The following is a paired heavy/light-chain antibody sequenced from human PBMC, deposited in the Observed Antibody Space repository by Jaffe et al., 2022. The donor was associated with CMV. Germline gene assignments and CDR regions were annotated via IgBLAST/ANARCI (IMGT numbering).Light chain of an antibody. Sequence: DIQMTQSPSSVSASVGDRVTITCRASQGITTWLAWYQQKPGKAPKLLIYAASSLQSGVPSRFSGSGSGTDFTLTISSLQPDDFATYYCQQAHSFPRTFGPGTKVDIK. V-gene: IGKV1D-12*01. CDR1: QGITTW. CDR3: QQAHSFPRT. CDR2: AAS. J-gene: IGKJ3*01.
Heavy chain of an antibody. CDR3: ARGSSGHYYGGFDS. D-gene: IGHD3-22*01. Sequence: QVQLQESGPGLVKPSETLSLTCTVSGGSVSSGSYYWSWIRQPPGKGLEWIANMYYIGSTDYNPSLKSRVTISVDTSKNQFSLKLTSVTAADTAIYYCARGSSGHYYGGFDSWGQGTLVTVSS. J-gene: IGHJ5*01. CDR1: GGSVSSGSYY. V-gene: IGHV4-61*01. CDR2: MYYIGST.